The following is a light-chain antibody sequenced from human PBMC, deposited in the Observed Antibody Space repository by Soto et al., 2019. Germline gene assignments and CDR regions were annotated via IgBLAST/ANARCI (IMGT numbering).Light chain of an antibody. J-gene: IGKJ1*01. V-gene: IGKV3-15*01. Sequence: EIVMTQSPATLSVSPGERATLSSRASQSVSRNLAWYQHKPGQAPRLLIYGASTRATGIPARFSGSGSGAEFTLTISSLQSADFAVYYCQQYDKWPRTFGRGTKVEIK. CDR1: QSVSRN. CDR3: QQYDKWPRT. CDR2: GAS.